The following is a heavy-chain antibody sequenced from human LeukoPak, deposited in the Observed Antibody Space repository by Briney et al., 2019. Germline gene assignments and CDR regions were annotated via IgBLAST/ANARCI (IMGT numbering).Heavy chain of an antibody. V-gene: IGHV3-21*04. D-gene: IGHD5-12*01. CDR2: ISATSSDI. CDR1: GFDFESYT. CDR3: AKGLFSAFDKYLDS. Sequence: PGGSLRLSCAASGFDFESYTMTWVRQAPGNGLEWVSLISATSSDIDYAESVRGRFTITRDNAKNSLFLQMDSLRVEDTAIYYCAKGLFSAFDKYLDSWGQGTLVTVST. J-gene: IGHJ4*02.